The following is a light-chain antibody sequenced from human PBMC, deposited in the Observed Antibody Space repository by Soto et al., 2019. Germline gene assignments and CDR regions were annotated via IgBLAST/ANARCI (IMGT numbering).Light chain of an antibody. CDR3: ISYTSSSTLGV. J-gene: IGLJ3*02. CDR2: DVT. Sequence: QSALTQPASVSGSPGQSITISCTGTSSDVGGYDYVSWYQRHPGKAPKLMIYDVTTRPSGVSNRFSGSKSGNTASLTISGLQPEDEADYYCISYTSSSTLGVFGGGTKLTVL. V-gene: IGLV2-14*03. CDR1: SSDVGGYDY.